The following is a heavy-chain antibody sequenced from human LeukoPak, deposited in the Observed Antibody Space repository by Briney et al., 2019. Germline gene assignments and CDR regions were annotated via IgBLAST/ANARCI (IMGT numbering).Heavy chain of an antibody. CDR2: IKQDGSVK. V-gene: IGHV3-7*01. D-gene: IGHD3-10*01. CDR1: GFSFSSYW. CDR3: ARETAGSGSYYSYYYYYYMDV. J-gene: IGHJ6*03. Sequence: PGGSLRLSCAASGFSFSSYWMHWVRQAPGKGLEWVATIKQDGSVKYYVDSVKGRFTISRDNAKNSLYLQVNSLRAEDTAVYYCARETAGSGSYYSYYYYYYMDVWGKGTTVTVSS.